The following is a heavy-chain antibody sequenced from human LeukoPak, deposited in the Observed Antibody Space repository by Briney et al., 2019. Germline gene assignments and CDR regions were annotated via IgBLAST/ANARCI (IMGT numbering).Heavy chain of an antibody. CDR3: AIPDSPYCSGGSCYRFDY. CDR2: ISAYNGNT. Sequence: ASVKVSCKASGYTFSGYYMHWVRQAPGQGLEWMGWISAYNGNTNYAQKLQGRVTMTTDTSTSTAYMELRSLRSDDTAVYYCAIPDSPYCSGGSCYRFDYWGQGTLVTVSS. V-gene: IGHV1-18*04. D-gene: IGHD2-15*01. J-gene: IGHJ4*02. CDR1: GYTFSGYY.